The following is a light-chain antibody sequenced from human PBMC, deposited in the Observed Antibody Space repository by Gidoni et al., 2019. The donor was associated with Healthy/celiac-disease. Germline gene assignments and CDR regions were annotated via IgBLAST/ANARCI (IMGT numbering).Light chain of an antibody. CDR1: QSISSY. J-gene: IGKJ4*01. Sequence: DIQMPQSPSSLSASVGDRVTITCRASQSISSYLNSYQQKPGKAPKLLIYAASILQSRVPSRFSGSGAETDFTLTISSLQPEDFATYYCQQGYSTPLTFGGXTKVEIK. CDR2: AAS. CDR3: QQGYSTPLT. V-gene: IGKV1-39*01.